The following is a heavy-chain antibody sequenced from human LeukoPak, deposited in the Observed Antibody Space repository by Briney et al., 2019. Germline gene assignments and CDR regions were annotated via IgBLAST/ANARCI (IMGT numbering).Heavy chain of an antibody. Sequence: GGSLRLSCAASGFTFSSSAMSWVRQAPGKGLEWVSGISAGGQSTYSADSVKGRFTISRDNSKDTLYLQMNSLRAEDTAVYYCARRGYESSGPKYYFDHWGQGILVTVSS. J-gene: IGHJ4*02. CDR3: ARRGYESSGPKYYFDH. V-gene: IGHV3-23*01. CDR2: ISAGGQST. D-gene: IGHD3-22*01. CDR1: GFTFSSSA.